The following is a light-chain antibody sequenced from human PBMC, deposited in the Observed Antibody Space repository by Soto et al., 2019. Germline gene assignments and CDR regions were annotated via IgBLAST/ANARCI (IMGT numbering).Light chain of an antibody. Sequence: DIQVTQSPSTLSASVGDRVTITCRASQEIGTWLAWYQQKPGTAPKVLIYDAYTLESGVQSRFSGSGSGTEFTLTIRSLQPADFATYYCQQYGSYPRTFGQGTKVDIK. V-gene: IGKV1-5*01. CDR2: DAY. J-gene: IGKJ1*01. CDR3: QQYGSYPRT. CDR1: QEIGTW.